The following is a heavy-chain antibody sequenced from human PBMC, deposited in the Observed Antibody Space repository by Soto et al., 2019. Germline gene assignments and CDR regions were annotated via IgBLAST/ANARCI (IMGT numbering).Heavy chain of an antibody. V-gene: IGHV2-5*02. Sequence: ITLNESGPTQVKPRQTLTLTCTFSGFSLTTSGVGVGWIRQSPGKAPEWLALIYWDDDKRYSPSLKSRLTTAKYTSKNTVVLTMADLDPAETATYYCAHRVLRTVFGLVTTTAIYFDFWGQGTPVAVSS. CDR2: IYWDDDK. J-gene: IGHJ4*02. CDR1: GFSLTTSGVG. D-gene: IGHD3-3*01. CDR3: AHRVLRTVFGLVTTTAIYFDF.